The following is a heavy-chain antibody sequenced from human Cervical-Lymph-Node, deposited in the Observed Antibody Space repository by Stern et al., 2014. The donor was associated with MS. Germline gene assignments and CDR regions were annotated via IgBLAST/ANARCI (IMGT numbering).Heavy chain of an antibody. CDR3: ARQTTAWASDV. J-gene: IGHJ4*02. D-gene: IGHD1-14*01. Sequence: QLVQSGPELIRPAESLKISCKGSGYKFSIYWIAWGRQMPGKGLEWMGIIYPGHSETTYSPSFPGQGPLSSVKSTRTHLLQTRSLNASDAAMYFCARQTTAWASDVWGQGTLVTVSS. CDR1: GYKFSIYW. V-gene: IGHV5-51*01. CDR2: IYPGHSET.